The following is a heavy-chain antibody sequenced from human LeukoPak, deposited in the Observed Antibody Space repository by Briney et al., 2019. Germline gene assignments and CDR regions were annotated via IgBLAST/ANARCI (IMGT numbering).Heavy chain of an antibody. CDR2: VSSTGST. D-gene: IGHD6-19*01. J-gene: IGHJ4*02. CDR3: ARAHSSGWYSYFDY. Sequence: SETLSLTCTVSGGSLNSGRDSWSWVRQSAGKGLEWIGRVSSTGSTNYNPSLKSRVTISVDTSKNQFSLKLSSVTAADTAVYYCARAHSSGWYSYFDYWGQGTLVTVSS. V-gene: IGHV4-61*10. CDR1: GGSLNSGRDS.